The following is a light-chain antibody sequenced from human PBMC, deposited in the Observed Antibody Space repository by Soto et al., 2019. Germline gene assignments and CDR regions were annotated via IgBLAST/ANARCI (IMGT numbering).Light chain of an antibody. CDR3: SSYAGSGNV. J-gene: IGLJ1*01. CDR2: EVN. CDR1: SSDVGGYNY. Sequence: SVLTKPPSASGSPGQSVAISCTGTSSDVGGYNYVSWYQQHPGKAPKLMIYEVNKRPSGVPDRFSGSKSGNTASLTVSGLQAEDEADYYCSSYAGSGNVFGTGTKVTVL. V-gene: IGLV2-8*01.